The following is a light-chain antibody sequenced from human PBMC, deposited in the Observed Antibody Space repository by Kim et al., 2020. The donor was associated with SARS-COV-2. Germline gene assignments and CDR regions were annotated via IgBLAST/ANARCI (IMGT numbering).Light chain of an antibody. CDR1: QSVSSSY. J-gene: IGKJ3*01. CDR2: GAS. Sequence: IVLTQSPGTLSLSPGERATLSCRASQSVSSSYLAWYQQKPGQAPRLLIYGASCRATGIPDRFSGSGSGTDFTLTISRLEPEDFAVYYCQQYGSSPQNTFGPGTKVDIK. V-gene: IGKV3-20*01. CDR3: QQYGSSPQNT.